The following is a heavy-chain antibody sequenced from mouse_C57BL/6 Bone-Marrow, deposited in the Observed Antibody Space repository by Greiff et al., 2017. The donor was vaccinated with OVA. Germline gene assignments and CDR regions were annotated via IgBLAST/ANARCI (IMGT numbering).Heavy chain of an antibody. CDR3: ARSALLLRGYYFDY. CDR2: IHPNRGST. V-gene: IGHV1-64*01. J-gene: IGHJ2*01. Sequence: QVQLQQPGAELVKPGASVKLSCKASGYTFTSYWLHWVKQRPGQGLEWIGMIHPNRGSTNSNETLKSKSTLSVDKSSSTAYMQLSSLTSEDSAVYYCARSALLLRGYYFDYWGQGTTLTVSS. D-gene: IGHD1-1*01. CDR1: GYTFTSYW.